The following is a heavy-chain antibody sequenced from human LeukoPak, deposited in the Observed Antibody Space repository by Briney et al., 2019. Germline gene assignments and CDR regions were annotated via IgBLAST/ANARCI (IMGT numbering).Heavy chain of an antibody. CDR3: ARLDSSGWLDY. Sequence: ASVKVSCKASGYTFTSYDINWVRQATGQGLEWMGWISAYNGNTNYAQKLQGRVTMTTDTSTSTAYMELRSLRSDDTAVYYCARLDSSGWLDYWGQGTLVTVSS. CDR2: ISAYNGNT. V-gene: IGHV1-18*01. CDR1: GYTFTSYD. D-gene: IGHD6-19*01. J-gene: IGHJ4*02.